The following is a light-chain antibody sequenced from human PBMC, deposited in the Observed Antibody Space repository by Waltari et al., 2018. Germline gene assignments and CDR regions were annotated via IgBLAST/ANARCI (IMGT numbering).Light chain of an antibody. CDR3: LQYYNTPRT. Sequence: DIVITQSPASLAVSLRDRATNKCTPSKSILYFSNNKHYLGWYQPKPGQTPKLPIYWASTRESGVPDRFSGSGSGTDFTLSISSVQAEDVAVYYCLQYYNTPRTFGGVTRVEIK. V-gene: IGKV4-1*01. CDR2: WAS. J-gene: IGKJ4*01. CDR1: KSILYFSNNKHY.